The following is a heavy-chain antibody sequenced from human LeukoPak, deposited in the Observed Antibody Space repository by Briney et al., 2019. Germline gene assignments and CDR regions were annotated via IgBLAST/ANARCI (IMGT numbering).Heavy chain of an antibody. CDR1: GGSISNYY. CDR3: ARDKGLGFDY. J-gene: IGHJ4*02. CDR2: IYYSGTT. V-gene: IGHV4-59*01. Sequence: SETLSLTCTVSGGSISNYYWSWIRQSPGKGLEWIGYIYYSGTTNYNPSLKSRVTISVDTSKNQFSLKLSSVTAADTAVYYCARDKGLGFDYWGQGTLVTVSS. D-gene: IGHD3-16*01.